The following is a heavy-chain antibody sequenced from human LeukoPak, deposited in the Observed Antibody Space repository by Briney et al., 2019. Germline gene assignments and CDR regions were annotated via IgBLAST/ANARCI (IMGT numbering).Heavy chain of an antibody. J-gene: IGHJ5*02. D-gene: IGHD6-19*01. Sequence: ASVKLSCKASGYTFTGYYMHWVRQAPGQGLEWVGWINPNSGGTNYAQKFQGWVTMTRDTSISTAYMELSRLRSDDTAVYYCARGAPSIAVAGTIWFDPWGQGTLVTVSS. CDR2: INPNSGGT. CDR1: GYTFTGYY. V-gene: IGHV1-2*04. CDR3: ARGAPSIAVAGTIWFDP.